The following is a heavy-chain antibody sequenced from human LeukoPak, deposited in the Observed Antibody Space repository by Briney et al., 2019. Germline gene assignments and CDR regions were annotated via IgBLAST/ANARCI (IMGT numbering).Heavy chain of an antibody. Sequence: SETLSLTCTVSGGSISSSYYYWGWIRQPPGKGLEWIGSIYYSGSTYYNPSLKSRVTISVDTSKNQFSLKLSSVTAADTAVYYCARLSIAAAALSDYWGQGTLVTVSS. CDR2: IYYSGST. D-gene: IGHD6-13*01. V-gene: IGHV4-39*01. CDR1: GGSISSSYYY. J-gene: IGHJ4*02. CDR3: ARLSIAAAALSDY.